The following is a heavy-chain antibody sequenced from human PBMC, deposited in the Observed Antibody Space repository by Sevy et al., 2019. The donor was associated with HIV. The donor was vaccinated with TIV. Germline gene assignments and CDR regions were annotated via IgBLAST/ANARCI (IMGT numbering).Heavy chain of an antibody. CDR1: GGSISSGGYY. CDR3: ARAGGYYSNDFVFYYFDY. D-gene: IGHD4-4*01. V-gene: IGHV4-31*03. Sequence: SETLSLTCTVSGGSISSGGYYWSWIRQHPGKGLEWIGYIYYSGSTYYNPSLKRRVTISVDTSKNPFSLKLSSVTAADTAVYYCARAGGYYSNDFVFYYFDYWGQGTLVTVSS. CDR2: IYYSGST. J-gene: IGHJ4*02.